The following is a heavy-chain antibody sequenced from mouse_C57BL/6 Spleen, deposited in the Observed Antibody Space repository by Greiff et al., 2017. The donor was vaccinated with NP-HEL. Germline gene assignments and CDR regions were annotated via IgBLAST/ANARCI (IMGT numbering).Heavy chain of an antibody. CDR1: GYTFTSYW. Sequence: VKLQQPGAELVKPGASVKMSCKASGYTFTSYWITWVKQRPGQGLEWIGDIYPGSGSTNYNEKFKSKATLTVDTSSSTAYMQLSSLTSEDSAVYYCAREALITTVYYFDYWGQGTTLTVSS. V-gene: IGHV1-55*01. D-gene: IGHD1-1*01. CDR3: AREALITTVYYFDY. CDR2: IYPGSGST. J-gene: IGHJ2*01.